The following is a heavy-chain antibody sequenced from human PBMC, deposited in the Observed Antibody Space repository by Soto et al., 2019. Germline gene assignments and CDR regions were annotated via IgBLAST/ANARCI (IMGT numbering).Heavy chain of an antibody. CDR3: ARHSLALRKNNWFDP. J-gene: IGHJ5*02. V-gene: IGHV4-59*04. Sequence: SESLSLTCTVSSDSISSYYWSWVRQPPGKGLEWIGSIFYLGSSYYNPSLKSRVTMSVDTSKNQFSLRLRSVTAADTALYFCARHSLALRKNNWFDPWGQGIMVTVSS. CDR2: IFYLGSS. D-gene: IGHD3-3*02. CDR1: SDSISSYY.